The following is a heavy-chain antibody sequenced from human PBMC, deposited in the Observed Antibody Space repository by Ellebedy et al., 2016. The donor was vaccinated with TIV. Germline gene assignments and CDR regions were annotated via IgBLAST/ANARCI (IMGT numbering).Heavy chain of an antibody. CDR1: GFTFSSYG. Sequence: GESLKISCAASGFTFSSYGMHWVRQAPGKGLEWVAVIWYDGSNKYYADSVKGRFTISRDNSKNTLYLQMNSLRAEDTAVYYCAKEVVVAANPRDYWGQGTLVTVSS. CDR3: AKEVVVAANPRDY. D-gene: IGHD2-15*01. J-gene: IGHJ4*02. CDR2: IWYDGSNK. V-gene: IGHV3-33*06.